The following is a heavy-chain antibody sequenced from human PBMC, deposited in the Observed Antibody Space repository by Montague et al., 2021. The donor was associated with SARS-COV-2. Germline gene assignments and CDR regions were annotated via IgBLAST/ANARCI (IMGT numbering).Heavy chain of an antibody. CDR1: RGSISSPDYY. CDR2: ISYTGRT. Sequence: SETLSLTCTVSRGSISSPDYYWGWIRQSPGKGLEWIGSISYTGRTYYNPSLRSRVSFSMDTSKNHFSLSLSSVTVADTAIYFCARPASGIGNAFDVWGQGTMVNVSS. V-gene: IGHV4-39*02. D-gene: IGHD3-10*01. CDR3: ARPASGIGNAFDV. J-gene: IGHJ3*01.